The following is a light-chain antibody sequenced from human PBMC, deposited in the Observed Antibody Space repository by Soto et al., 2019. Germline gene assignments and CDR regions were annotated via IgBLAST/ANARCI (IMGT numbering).Light chain of an antibody. CDR2: NAT. Sequence: DIQMTQYPSTLSASVGDGVTITCRASQSIGSWLAWYQQKPGKAPKLLIYNATNLQSGVPSRFSGSGSGTDFSLTISSLQPVDSATYFCQQYNDFQYTFGQGTKLEI. J-gene: IGKJ2*01. CDR1: QSIGSW. V-gene: IGKV1-5*03. CDR3: QQYNDFQYT.